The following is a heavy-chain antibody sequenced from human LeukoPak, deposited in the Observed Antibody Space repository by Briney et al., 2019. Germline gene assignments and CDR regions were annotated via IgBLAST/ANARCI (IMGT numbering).Heavy chain of an antibody. CDR1: GYTFTSYD. D-gene: IGHD3-9*01. J-gene: IGHJ6*02. CDR3: ARTYYDILTGPQDYYYGMDV. CDR2: MNPNSGNT. V-gene: IGHV1-8*01. Sequence: ASVKVSCKASGYTFTSYDINWVRQATGQGLEWMGWMNPNSGNTGYAQKFQGRVTMTRSTSISTAYMELSSLRSEDTAVYYCARTYYDILTGPQDYYYGMDVWGQGTTVTVSS.